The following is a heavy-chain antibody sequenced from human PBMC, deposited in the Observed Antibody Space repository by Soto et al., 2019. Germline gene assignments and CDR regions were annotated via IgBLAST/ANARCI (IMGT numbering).Heavy chain of an antibody. D-gene: IGHD2-15*01. CDR2: IYYSGST. CDR3: ARATTGYCSGGSCYRFDY. Sequence: SETLSLTCTVSGGSISSGGYYWSWIRQHPGKGLEWIGYIYYSGSTYYNPSLKSRVTISVDTSKNQFSLKLSSVTAADTAVYYCARATTGYCSGGSCYRFDYWGQGTLVTVSS. CDR1: GGSISSGGYY. J-gene: IGHJ4*02. V-gene: IGHV4-31*03.